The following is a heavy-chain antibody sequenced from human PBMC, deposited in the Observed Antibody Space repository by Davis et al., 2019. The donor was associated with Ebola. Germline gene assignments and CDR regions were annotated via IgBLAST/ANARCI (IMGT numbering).Heavy chain of an antibody. CDR2: INPGGGGA. D-gene: IGHD6-6*01. CDR3: ARDQRIAARPVPGY. Sequence: AASVKVSCKASGYTFTDYYIHWVRQAPGRGLEWMGIINPGGGGASYAQKFQGRVTMTRDTSTSTAYMELRSLRSDDTAVYYCARDQRIAARPVPGYWGQGTLVTVSS. CDR1: GYTFTDYY. J-gene: IGHJ4*02. V-gene: IGHV1-46*01.